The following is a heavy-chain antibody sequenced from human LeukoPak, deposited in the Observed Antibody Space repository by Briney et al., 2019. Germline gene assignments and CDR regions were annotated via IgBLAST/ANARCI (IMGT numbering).Heavy chain of an antibody. J-gene: IGHJ3*02. CDR1: GFTFDTYS. Sequence: GGSLRLSCAASGFTFDTYSMSWVRQAPGKGLELISYITTTSATIYYAKSVKGRFTISRDNAKNTLFLQMNSLRAEDTAVYYCARAYYFDTTGHDSDALDIWGRGTMVTVSS. V-gene: IGHV3-48*01. D-gene: IGHD3-22*01. CDR3: ARAYYFDTTGHDSDALDI. CDR2: ITTTSATI.